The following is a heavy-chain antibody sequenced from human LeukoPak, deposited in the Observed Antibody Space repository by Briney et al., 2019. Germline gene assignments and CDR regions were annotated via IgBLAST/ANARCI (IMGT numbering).Heavy chain of an antibody. D-gene: IGHD3-10*01. V-gene: IGHV4-31*03. J-gene: IGHJ3*02. CDR1: GGSISSGVYY. CDR2: IYYSGST. Sequence: SQTLSLTCTVSGGSISSGVYYCSWIRQHPGTGLEWIGYIYYSGSTYSNPSLKSRLTMSVDISKNQSSLKLSSVTAADTAVYYCARGVKGLRGAFDIWGQGTMVTVSS. CDR3: ARGVKGLRGAFDI.